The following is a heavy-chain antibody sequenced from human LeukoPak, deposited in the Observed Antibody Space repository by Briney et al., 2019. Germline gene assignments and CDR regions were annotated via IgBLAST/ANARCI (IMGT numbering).Heavy chain of an antibody. CDR1: GRSFSGYY. CDR2: INHSGST. J-gene: IGHJ6*03. CDR3: ARVDCSSTSCYHYMDV. V-gene: IGHV4-34*01. D-gene: IGHD2-2*01. Sequence: SETLSLTCAVYGRSFSGYYWSWIRQPPGKGLEWIGEINHSGSTNYNPSLKSRVTISVDTSKNQFSLKLSSVTPADTAVYYCARVDCSSTSCYHYMDVWGEGTTVTVSS.